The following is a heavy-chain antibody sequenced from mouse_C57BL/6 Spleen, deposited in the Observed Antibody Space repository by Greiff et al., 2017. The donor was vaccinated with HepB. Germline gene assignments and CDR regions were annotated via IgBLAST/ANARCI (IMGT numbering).Heavy chain of an antibody. D-gene: IGHD4-1*01. CDR1: GFPITSGYY. V-gene: IGHV12-3*01. CDR2: ITHSGET. Sequence: VKLMESGPGLVKPSQSLFLTCSITGFPITSGYYWIWIRQSPGKPLEWMGYITHSGETFYNPSLQSPISITRETSKNQFFLQLNSVTTEDTAMYYCAGGPANWCFAYWGQGTLVTVSA. CDR3: AGGPANWCFAY. J-gene: IGHJ3*01.